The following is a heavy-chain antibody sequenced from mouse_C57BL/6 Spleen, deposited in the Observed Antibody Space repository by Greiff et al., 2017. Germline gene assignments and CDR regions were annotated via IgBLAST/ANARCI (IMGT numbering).Heavy chain of an antibody. CDR1: GFTFSDYG. Sequence: EVKLVESGGGLVKPGGSLKLSCAASGFTFSDYGMHWVRQAPEKGLEWVAYISSGSSTIYYADTVKGRFTISRDNAKNTLFLQMTSLRSEDTAMYYCAREGYYTHAMDYWGQGTSVTVSS. D-gene: IGHD2-3*01. J-gene: IGHJ4*01. CDR2: ISSGSSTI. CDR3: AREGYYTHAMDY. V-gene: IGHV5-17*01.